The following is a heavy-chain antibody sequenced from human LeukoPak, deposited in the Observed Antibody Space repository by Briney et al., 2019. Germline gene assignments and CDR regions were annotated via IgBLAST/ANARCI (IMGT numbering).Heavy chain of an antibody. CDR1: GFTFSSYA. V-gene: IGHV4-34*01. CDR3: ARGPRRIAAYYFDY. J-gene: IGHJ4*02. D-gene: IGHD6-6*01. Sequence: PGGSLRLSCAASGFTFSSYAMSWIRQPPGKGLGWIGEINHSGSTNYNPSLKSRVTISVDTSKNQFSLELSSVTAADTAVYYCARGPRRIAAYYFDYWGQGTLVTVSS. CDR2: INHSGST.